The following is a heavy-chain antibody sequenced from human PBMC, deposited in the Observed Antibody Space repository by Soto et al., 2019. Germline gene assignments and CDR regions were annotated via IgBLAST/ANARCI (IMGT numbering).Heavy chain of an antibody. V-gene: IGHV1-18*04. D-gene: IGHD3-3*01. CDR2: ISAYNGNT. Sequence: ASVKVSCKASGYTFTSYGISWVRQAPGQGLEWMGWISAYNGNTNYAQKLQGRVTMTTDTSTSTAYMELRSLRSDDTAVYYCARVPTTPLFLGGMDVWGQGTRVTFSS. CDR1: GYTFTSYG. CDR3: ARVPTTPLFLGGMDV. J-gene: IGHJ6*02.